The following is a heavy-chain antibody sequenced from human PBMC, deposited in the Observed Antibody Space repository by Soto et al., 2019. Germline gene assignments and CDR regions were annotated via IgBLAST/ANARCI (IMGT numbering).Heavy chain of an antibody. CDR1: GYIFTNYG. CDR3: ARDSYGNFDY. Sequence: QVQLVQSGAEVKKPGASVKVSCKASGYIFTNYGFNWVRQAPGQGLEWMGWINTYNGNTNYAQKLPGRVTMTTDTSTTTAYMELRSLRSDDTAVYYCARDSYGNFDYWGQGTLVPVSS. V-gene: IGHV1-18*01. D-gene: IGHD3-10*01. J-gene: IGHJ4*02. CDR2: INTYNGNT.